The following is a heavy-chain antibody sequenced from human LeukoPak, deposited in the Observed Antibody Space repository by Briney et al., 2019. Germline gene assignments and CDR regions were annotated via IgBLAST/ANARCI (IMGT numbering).Heavy chain of an antibody. Sequence: GGSLRLSCAASGFTVSSNYMSWVRQAPGKGLEWVSIIYSGGSTYYADSVKGRFTISRDNAKNSLYLQMNSLRAEDTAVYYCARDKGSGWFDAFDIWGQGTMVTVSS. CDR1: GFTVSSNY. CDR3: ARDKGSGWFDAFDI. D-gene: IGHD6-19*01. J-gene: IGHJ3*02. CDR2: IYSGGST. V-gene: IGHV3-53*01.